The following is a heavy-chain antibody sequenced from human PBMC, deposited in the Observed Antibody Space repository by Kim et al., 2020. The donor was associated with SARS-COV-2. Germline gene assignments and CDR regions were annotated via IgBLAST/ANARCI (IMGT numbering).Heavy chain of an antibody. J-gene: IGHJ4*02. CDR3: ARESPQRWLQYYVDY. D-gene: IGHD5-12*01. CDR2: ISAYNGNT. CDR1: GYTFTSYG. V-gene: IGHV1-18*04. Sequence: ASVKVSCKASGYTFTSYGISWVRQAPGQGLEWMGWISAYNGNTNYAQKLQGRVTMTTDTSTSTAYMELRSLRSDDTAVYYCARESPQRWLQYYVDYWGQGTLVTVSS.